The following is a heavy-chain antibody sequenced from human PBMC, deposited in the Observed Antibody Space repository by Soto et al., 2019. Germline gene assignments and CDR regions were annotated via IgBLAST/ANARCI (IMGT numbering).Heavy chain of an antibody. V-gene: IGHV4-31*03. CDR3: ARGINYYDSSGYRVGDAFDI. J-gene: IGHJ3*02. D-gene: IGHD3-22*01. CDR2: IYYSGST. Sequence: QVQLQESGPGLVKPSQTLSLTCTVSGGSISSGGYYWSWIRQHPGKGLEWLGFIYYSGSTYYNPSLRSRVTISVDTSKNQFSLKLSSVTAADTAVYYCARGINYYDSSGYRVGDAFDIWGQGTMVTVSS. CDR1: GGSISSGGYY.